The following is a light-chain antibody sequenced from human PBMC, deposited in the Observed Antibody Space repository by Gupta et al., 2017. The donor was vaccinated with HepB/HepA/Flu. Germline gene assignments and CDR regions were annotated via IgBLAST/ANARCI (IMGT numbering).Light chain of an antibody. V-gene: IGKV1-5*03. CDR1: QSISNL. CDR3: QQYNTYSWT. CDR2: KAS. Sequence: IPMPPSPSTLSASVGDRVTITCRASQSISNLLAWYQQKPGKAPNLLIYKASSLESGVPSRVSGSGCGTEFTLTISSLQPDDFATYYCQQYNTYSWTFGQGTKVEIK. J-gene: IGKJ1*01.